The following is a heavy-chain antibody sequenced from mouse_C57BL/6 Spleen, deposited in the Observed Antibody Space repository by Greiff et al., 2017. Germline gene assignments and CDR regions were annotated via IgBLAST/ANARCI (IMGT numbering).Heavy chain of an antibody. CDR2: INPVSGGT. V-gene: IGHV1-54*01. D-gene: IGHD3-1*01. CDR3: ARSSSGYYFDY. CDR1: GYAFTNYL. J-gene: IGHJ2*01. Sequence: VQLQQSGAELVRPGTSVKVSCKASGYAFTNYLIEWVKQRPGQGLEWIGVINPVSGGTKYNEKFKGKGTLTADKASSTAYMQLSSLTSEASAVYFCARSSSGYYFDYWGQGTTLTVSS.